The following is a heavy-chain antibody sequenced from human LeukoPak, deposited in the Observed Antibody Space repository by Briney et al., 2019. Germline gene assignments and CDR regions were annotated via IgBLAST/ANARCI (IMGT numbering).Heavy chain of an antibody. J-gene: IGHJ5*02. D-gene: IGHD2-2*01. V-gene: IGHV4-61*02. Sequence: SETLSLTCTVSGGSISSGSYYWSWIRQPAGKGLEWIGRIYTSGSTDYNPSLKSRVTISVDTSKNQFSLKLSSVTAADTAVYYCATAQLVRYCSSTSCYSYASVFDPWGQGTLVTVSS. CDR2: IYTSGST. CDR1: GGSISSGSYY. CDR3: ATAQLVRYCSSTSCYSYASVFDP.